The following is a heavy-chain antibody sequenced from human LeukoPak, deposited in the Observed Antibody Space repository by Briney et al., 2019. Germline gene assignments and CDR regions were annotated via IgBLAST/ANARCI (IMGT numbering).Heavy chain of an antibody. J-gene: IGHJ4*02. Sequence: GGSLRLSCAASGFTFSSYEMNWVRQAPGKGLEGVSYISSSGSTIYYADSVKGRFTISRDNAKNSLYLQMNSPRAEDTAVYYCARRYSYGFDYWGQGTLVTVSS. CDR2: ISSSGSTI. V-gene: IGHV3-48*03. D-gene: IGHD5-18*01. CDR1: GFTFSSYE. CDR3: ARRYSYGFDY.